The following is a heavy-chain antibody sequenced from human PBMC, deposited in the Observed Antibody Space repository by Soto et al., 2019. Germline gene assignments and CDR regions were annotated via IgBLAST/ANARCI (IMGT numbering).Heavy chain of an antibody. CDR1: GFTFSSYW. V-gene: IGHV3-7*01. CDR2: IKQDGSEK. D-gene: IGHD2-15*01. J-gene: IGHJ4*02. CDR3: AREDIVVVVAACYFDD. Sequence: GGSLRLSCAASGFTFSSYWMSWVRQAPGKGLEWVANIKQDGSEKYYVDSVKGRFTISRDNAKNSLYLQMNSLRAEDTAVYYCAREDIVVVVAACYFDDWGKGTLVTVYS.